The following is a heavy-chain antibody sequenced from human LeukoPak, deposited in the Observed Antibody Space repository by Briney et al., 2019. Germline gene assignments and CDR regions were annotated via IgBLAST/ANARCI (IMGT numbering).Heavy chain of an antibody. CDR1: GFTFSSYS. V-gene: IGHV3-21*01. J-gene: IGHJ5*02. Sequence: GGSLRLSCAASGFTFSSYSMNWVRQAPGKGLEWVSSISSSSSYIYYADSVKGRFTISRDNAKNSLYLQMNSLRAEDTAVYYCARRRTIFGVGVWFDPWGQGTLVTVSS. CDR2: ISSSSSYI. D-gene: IGHD3-3*01. CDR3: ARRRTIFGVGVWFDP.